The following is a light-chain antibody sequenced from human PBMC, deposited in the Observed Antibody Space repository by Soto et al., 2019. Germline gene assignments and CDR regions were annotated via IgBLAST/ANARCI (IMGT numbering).Light chain of an antibody. J-gene: IGLJ2*01. Sequence: QSALTQPASVSRSPGQSITISCTGTSSDVGGYNYVSWYQQHPGKAPKLMIYEVSNRPSGVSNRFSGSKSGNTASLTISGLRAEDEADYYCISYTSSSTLVVFGGGTKVTVL. V-gene: IGLV2-14*01. CDR1: SSDVGGYNY. CDR2: EVS. CDR3: ISYTSSSTLVV.